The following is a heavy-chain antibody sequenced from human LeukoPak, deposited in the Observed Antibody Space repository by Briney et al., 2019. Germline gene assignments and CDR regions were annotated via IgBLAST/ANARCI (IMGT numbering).Heavy chain of an antibody. CDR1: GFTFSSYS. CDR2: ISSSSSYI. J-gene: IGHJ6*03. CDR3: ARVQTPAAGPDRRHYYYYYYMDV. D-gene: IGHD6-13*01. V-gene: IGHV3-21*01. Sequence: GGSLRLSCAASGFTFSSYSMNWVRQAPGKGLEWVSSISSSSSYIYYADSVKGRFTISRDNAKNSLYLQMNSLRAEDTAVYYCARVQTPAAGPDRRHYYYYYYMDVWGKGTTVTVSS.